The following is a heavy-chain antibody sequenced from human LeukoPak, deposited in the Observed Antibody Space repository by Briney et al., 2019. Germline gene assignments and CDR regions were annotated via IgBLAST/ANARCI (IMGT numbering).Heavy chain of an antibody. D-gene: IGHD1-26*01. Sequence: PGGSLRLSCAASGFTFSSYGMHWVRQAPGKGLEWVAVISYGGSNKYYADSVKGRFTISRDNSKNTLYLQMNSLRAEDTAVYYCAKDAFHLAWEGLYYFDYWGQGTLVTVSS. J-gene: IGHJ4*02. V-gene: IGHV3-30*18. CDR1: GFTFSSYG. CDR2: ISYGGSNK. CDR3: AKDAFHLAWEGLYYFDY.